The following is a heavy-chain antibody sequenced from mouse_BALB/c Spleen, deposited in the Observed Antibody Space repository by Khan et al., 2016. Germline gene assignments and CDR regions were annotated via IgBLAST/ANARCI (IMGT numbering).Heavy chain of an antibody. Sequence: PLVPSGPELKKPGETVKISCKASGYTFTDYSMHWVKQAPGKGLKWMGWINTETGEPAYADDFKGRFAFSLETSASTAYLQINNLKNEDTATYFCARERAYAMDYWGQGTSVTVSS. CDR2: INTETGEP. J-gene: IGHJ4*01. CDR3: ARERAYAMDY. V-gene: IGHV9-2-1*01. D-gene: IGHD3-3*01. CDR1: GYTFTDYS.